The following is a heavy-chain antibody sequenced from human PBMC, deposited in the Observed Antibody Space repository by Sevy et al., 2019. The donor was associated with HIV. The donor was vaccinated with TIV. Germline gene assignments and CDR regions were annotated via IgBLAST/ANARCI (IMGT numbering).Heavy chain of an antibody. D-gene: IGHD3-3*01. J-gene: IGHJ6*02. V-gene: IGHV3-64D*06. Sequence: GGSLRLSCSGSGFSFSNSAMNWVRQTPGKGLKYVSAISSDGVSTYYTDSVRGRLTISRDNSKNTLYLQMSSLRVEDTAVYYCLKDPDYNFWRGDYGMDVWGQGTTVTVSS. CDR1: GFSFSNSA. CDR2: ISSDGVST. CDR3: LKDPDYNFWRGDYGMDV.